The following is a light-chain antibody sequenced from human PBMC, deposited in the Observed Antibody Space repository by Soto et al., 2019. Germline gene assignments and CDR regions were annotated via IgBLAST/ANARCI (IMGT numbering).Light chain of an antibody. J-gene: IGKJ4*01. CDR1: QSVNYN. CDR2: GAS. Sequence: ELGMTQSPATLSVSPGERATLSCRASQSVNYNLAWYQQKPGQAPRLLIYGASTRATGIPARFSGSGSGTEFTLTISSLQSEDFAVYYCQQYNNWPLFGGGTKVDIK. V-gene: IGKV3-15*01. CDR3: QQYNNWPL.